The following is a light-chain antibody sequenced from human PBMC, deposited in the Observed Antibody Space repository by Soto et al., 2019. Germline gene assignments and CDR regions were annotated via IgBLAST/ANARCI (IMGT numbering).Light chain of an antibody. CDR2: AAS. CDR3: QVRTNWSIA. CDR1: QSISIN. Sequence: EIVMTQAPATLSVSPGERAILSCGASQSISINLAWYQQKPGQAPRLLIYAASNRATGVPARFSGTGSGTDFTLTINNLEPEDFAVYYCQVRTNWSIAFGRGTRLEIK. J-gene: IGKJ5*01. V-gene: IGKV3-11*01.